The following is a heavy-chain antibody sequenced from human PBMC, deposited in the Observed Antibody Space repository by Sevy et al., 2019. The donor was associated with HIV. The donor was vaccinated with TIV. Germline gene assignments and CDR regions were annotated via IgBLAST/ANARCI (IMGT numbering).Heavy chain of an antibody. CDR3: VRGGVDY. D-gene: IGHD1-26*01. J-gene: IGHJ4*02. Sequence: GGSLRLSCAASGFTLSSYWMYWVRQAPGKGLVWVSRINTDGTTTTYADSVKGRFTISRDNAKNTLYLQMNSLRAEDTTVYYCVRGGVDYWGQGTLVTVSS. V-gene: IGHV3-74*01. CDR2: INTDGTTT. CDR1: GFTLSSYW.